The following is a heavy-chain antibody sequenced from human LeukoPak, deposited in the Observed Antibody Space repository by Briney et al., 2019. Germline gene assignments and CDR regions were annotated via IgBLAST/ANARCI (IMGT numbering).Heavy chain of an antibody. D-gene: IGHD6-13*01. CDR3: ASSIATAGPSLFDY. Sequence: RPSESLSLTCTVSGGSISSYYWSWIRQPPGKGLEWIGYIYYSGSTNYNPSLKSRVTISVDTSKNQLSLKLRSVTAADTAVYYCASSIATAGPSLFDYWGQGTLVTVSS. V-gene: IGHV4-59*01. J-gene: IGHJ4*02. CDR2: IYYSGST. CDR1: GGSISSYY.